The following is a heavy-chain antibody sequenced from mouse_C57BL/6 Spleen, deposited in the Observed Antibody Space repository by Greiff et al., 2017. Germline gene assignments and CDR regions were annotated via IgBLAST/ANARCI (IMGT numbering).Heavy chain of an antibody. CDR1: GYTFTEYT. V-gene: IGHV1-62-2*01. Sequence: QVQLQQSGAELVKPGASVKLSCKASGYTFTEYTIHWVKQRSGQGLEWIGGFYPGSGSIKYNEKFKDKATLTADKSSSTVYMELSSLTSEDSAVYVCVCHEGGGYYPGWFAYWGQGTLVTVSA. D-gene: IGHD1-1*01. J-gene: IGHJ3*01. CDR2: FYPGSGSI. CDR3: VCHEGGGYYPGWFAY.